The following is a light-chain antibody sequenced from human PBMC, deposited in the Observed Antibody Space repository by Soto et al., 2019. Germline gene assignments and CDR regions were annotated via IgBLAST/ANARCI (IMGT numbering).Light chain of an antibody. V-gene: IGLV2-14*01. CDR2: DVS. CDR3: SSYTSTSSYV. Sequence: HSVLTQPASVSGSPLQSIPISCTGTSSDVGGYNYVSWYQQHPGKAPKLMIYDVSNRPSGVSNRFSGSKSGNTASLTISGLQAEDEADYYCSSYTSTSSYVFGTGTKVTVL. J-gene: IGLJ1*01. CDR1: SSDVGGYNY.